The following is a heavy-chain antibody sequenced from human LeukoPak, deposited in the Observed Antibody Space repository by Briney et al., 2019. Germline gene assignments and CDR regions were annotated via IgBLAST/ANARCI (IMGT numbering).Heavy chain of an antibody. CDR2: IYYSGST. V-gene: IGHV4-59*08. J-gene: IGHJ3*02. CDR1: GGSISSYY. Sequence: SETLSLTCTVSGGSISSYYWSWIRQPPEKGLEWIGYIYYSGSTNYNPSLKSRVTISVDTSKNQFSLKLSSVTAADTAVYYCARYETGYSSSWYAFDIWGQGTMVTVSS. D-gene: IGHD6-13*01. CDR3: ARYETGYSSSWYAFDI.